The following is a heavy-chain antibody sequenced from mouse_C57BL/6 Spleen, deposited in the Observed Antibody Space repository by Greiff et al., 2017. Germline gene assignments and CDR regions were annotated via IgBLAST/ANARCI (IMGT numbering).Heavy chain of an antibody. Sequence: QVQLQQSGAELVRPGTSVKMSCKASGYTFTNYWIGWAKQRPGHGLEWIGAIYPGGGYTNYNEKFKGKATLTADKSSSTAYMQFSSLTSEDSAIYYWARWGEYDAFAYWGQGTLVTVSA. V-gene: IGHV1-63*01. J-gene: IGHJ3*01. CDR2: IYPGGGYT. CDR3: ARWGEYDAFAY. D-gene: IGHD2-14*01. CDR1: GYTFTNYW.